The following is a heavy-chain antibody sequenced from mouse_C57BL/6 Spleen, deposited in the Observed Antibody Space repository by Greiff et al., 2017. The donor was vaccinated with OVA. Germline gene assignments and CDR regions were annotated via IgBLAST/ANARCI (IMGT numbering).Heavy chain of an antibody. CDR2: IYPGDGDT. D-gene: IGHD1-1*01. V-gene: IGHV1-82*01. CDR3: ASFYGLSMDY. J-gene: IGHJ4*01. CDR1: GYAFSSSW. Sequence: QVQLQQSGPELVKPGASVKISCKASGYAFSSSWMNWVKQRPGTGLEWIGRIYPGDGDTNYNGKFKGKATLTADKSSSTAYMQLSSLTSEDSAVYFCASFYGLSMDYWGQGTSVTVSS.